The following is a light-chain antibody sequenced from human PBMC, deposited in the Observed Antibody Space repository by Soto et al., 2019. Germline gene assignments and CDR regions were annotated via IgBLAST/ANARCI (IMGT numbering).Light chain of an antibody. CDR2: QVS. Sequence: DVVMTQSPLSLPVTLGQPASISCRASESLVFIDGNTYLSWFQQRPGQSPRRLIYQVSNRDSGVPDRFSGSGLGTDFTLIISRVEAEDVGVYYCMQGAHWPRTFGQGTKVEVK. CDR3: MQGAHWPRT. V-gene: IGKV2-30*01. CDR1: ESLVFIDGNTY. J-gene: IGKJ1*01.